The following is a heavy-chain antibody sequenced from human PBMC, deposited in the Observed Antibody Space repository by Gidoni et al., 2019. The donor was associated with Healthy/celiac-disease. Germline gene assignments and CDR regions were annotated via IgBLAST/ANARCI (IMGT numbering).Heavy chain of an antibody. D-gene: IGHD6-19*01. J-gene: IGHJ6*04. Sequence: EVQLVASGGGLVKPGGSLRLSCSASGFTFSSYSMNWVRQAPGKGLEWVSSISSSSSYIYYADSVKGRFTISRDNAKNSLYLQMNSLRAEDTAVYYCASYPIAVAGGVWGKGTTVTVSS. V-gene: IGHV3-21*01. CDR1: GFTFSSYS. CDR2: ISSSSSYI. CDR3: ASYPIAVAGGV.